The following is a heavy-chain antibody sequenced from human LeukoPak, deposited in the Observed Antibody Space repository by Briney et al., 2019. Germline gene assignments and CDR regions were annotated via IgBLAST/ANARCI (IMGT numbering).Heavy chain of an antibody. V-gene: IGHV3-53*01. D-gene: IGHD3-9*01. CDR1: GFTVSSNY. CDR2: IYSGGST. Sequence: GGSLRLSCAASGFTVSSNYMSWVRQAPGKGLEWVSVIYSGGSTYYADSVKGRFTISKDNSKNTLYLQMNSLRAEDTAVYHCAREGLLYDIYAFDIWGQGTMVTVSS. J-gene: IGHJ3*02. CDR3: AREGLLYDIYAFDI.